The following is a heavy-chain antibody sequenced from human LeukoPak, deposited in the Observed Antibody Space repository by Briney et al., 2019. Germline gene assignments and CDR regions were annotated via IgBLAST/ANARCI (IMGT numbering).Heavy chain of an antibody. D-gene: IGHD6-13*01. V-gene: IGHV3-11*01. CDR2: ISSSGSTI. Sequence: GGSLRLSCAASGFTFSDYYMSWIRQAPGKGLEWVSYISSSGSTIYYADSVKGRFTISRDNAKNSLYLQMNSLTAEDTAVYYCARPRDSGWSKTWDYWGQGTLVTVSS. CDR1: GFTFSDYY. CDR3: ARPRDSGWSKTWDY. J-gene: IGHJ4*02.